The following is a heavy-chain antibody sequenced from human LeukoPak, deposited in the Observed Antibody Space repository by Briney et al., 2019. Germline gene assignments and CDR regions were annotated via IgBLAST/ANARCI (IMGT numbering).Heavy chain of an antibody. CDR1: GGTFSSYA. CDR2: IIPIFGTA. V-gene: IGHV1-69*05. Sequence: WASVKVSCKASGGTFSSYAISWVRQAPGQGLEWMGGIIPIFGTANYAQKFQGRVTITTDESTSTAYMELSSLRSEDTAVYYCARGPAQDYGGNPRAEYFQHWGQGTLVTVSS. D-gene: IGHD4-23*01. J-gene: IGHJ1*01. CDR3: ARGPAQDYGGNPRAEYFQH.